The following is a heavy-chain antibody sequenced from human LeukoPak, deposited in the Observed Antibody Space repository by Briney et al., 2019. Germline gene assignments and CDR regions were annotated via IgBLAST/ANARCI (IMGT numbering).Heavy chain of an antibody. D-gene: IGHD2-2*02. CDR1: GGSISSSSHY. J-gene: IGHJ5*02. Sequence: PSETLSLTCTVSGGSISSSSHYWGWIRQPPGKGLEWIGEINHSGSTNYNPSLKSRVTISVDTSKNQFSLKLSSVTAADTAVYYCARLVGYCSSTSCYRSSNWFDPWGQGTLVTVSS. CDR3: ARLVGYCSSTSCYRSSNWFDP. V-gene: IGHV4-39*07. CDR2: INHSGST.